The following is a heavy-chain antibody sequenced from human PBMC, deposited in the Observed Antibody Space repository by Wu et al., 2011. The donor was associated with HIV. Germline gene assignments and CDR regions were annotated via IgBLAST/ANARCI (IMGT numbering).Heavy chain of an antibody. CDR1: GGTFSSYV. D-gene: IGHD3-9*01. Sequence: QVQLVQSGAEVKKPGSSVKVSCKASGGTFSSYVINWVRQAPGQGLEWMGRIIPMFGTTNYAQKFQGRVTITADESTSTAYMELSNVRSEDTAVFFCARVDWVREPIDMWGEGRMVDRLF. J-gene: IGHJ3*02. V-gene: IGHV1-69*15. CDR2: IIPMFGTT. CDR3: ARVDWVREPIDM.